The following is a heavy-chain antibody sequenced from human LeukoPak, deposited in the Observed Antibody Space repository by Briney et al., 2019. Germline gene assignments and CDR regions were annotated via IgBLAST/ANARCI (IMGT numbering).Heavy chain of an antibody. Sequence: PGGSLRHSCAASGFTFSSYEMNWVRQAPGKGLEWVSYISSSGSTIYYADSVKGRFTISRDNAKNSLYLQMNSLRAEDTAVYYCARSCYSTSCYWAFDIWGQGTMVTVSS. CDR1: GFTFSSYE. CDR3: ARSCYSTSCYWAFDI. V-gene: IGHV3-48*03. CDR2: ISSSGSTI. D-gene: IGHD2-2*01. J-gene: IGHJ3*02.